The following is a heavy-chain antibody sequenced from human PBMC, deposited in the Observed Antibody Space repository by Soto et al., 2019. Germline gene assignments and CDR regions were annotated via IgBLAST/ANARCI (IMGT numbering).Heavy chain of an antibody. CDR3: ARESTWLQLNGMDV. J-gene: IGHJ6*02. V-gene: IGHV1-46*01. Sequence: ASVMVSWRASGYTFTSCYIHWVRQAPGQGLEWTGIINPSGGSTIYAQKFQGRVTMTRDTSTSTVYMELSSLRSEDTAVYYCARESTWLQLNGMDVWRQGTTVTFSS. CDR1: GYTFTSCY. CDR2: INPSGGST. D-gene: IGHD5-12*01.